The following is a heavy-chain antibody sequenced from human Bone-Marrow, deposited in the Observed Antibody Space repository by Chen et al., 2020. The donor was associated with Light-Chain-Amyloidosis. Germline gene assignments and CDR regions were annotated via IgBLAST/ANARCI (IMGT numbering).Heavy chain of an antibody. D-gene: IGHD3-22*01. CDR2: IKEDRGEK. J-gene: IGHJ1*01. V-gene: IGHV3-7*01. CDR3: VRDRAVITTHEYFEH. Sequence: EVQLVESGGGLVQPEGSLRLSCAASGFTFSSYWMTWVRQAPGKGLEWVANIKEDRGEKYYVDTVKGRFTISRDNAKNSLYLQMNSLRAEDTAVYYCVRDRAVITTHEYFEHWGQGTLVTVSS. CDR1: GFTFSSYW.